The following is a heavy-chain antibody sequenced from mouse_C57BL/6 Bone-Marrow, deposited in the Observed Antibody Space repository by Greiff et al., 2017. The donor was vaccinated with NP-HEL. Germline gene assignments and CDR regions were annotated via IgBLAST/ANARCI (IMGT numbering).Heavy chain of an antibody. CDR1: GFTFSSFG. J-gene: IGHJ3*01. CDR2: ISSGGSYT. CDR3: ARPYTTVVDAWFAY. V-gene: IGHV5-6*01. Sequence: EVHLVESGGDLVKPGGSLKLSCAASGFTFSSFGMSWVRQTPDKRLEWVATISSGGSYTYYPDSVKGRFTISRDHAKNTLYLQMSSLKSEDTAMYYCARPYTTVVDAWFAYWGQGTLVTVSA. D-gene: IGHD1-1*01.